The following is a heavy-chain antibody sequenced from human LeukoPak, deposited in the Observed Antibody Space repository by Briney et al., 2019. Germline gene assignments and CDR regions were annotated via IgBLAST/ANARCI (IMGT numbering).Heavy chain of an antibody. J-gene: IGHJ5*02. CDR1: GYTFTGYY. Sequence: ASVKVSCKASGYTFTGYYIHWVRQAPGQGLEWMGRINPNTGGTDYAQKFQGRVTMTRDTSITTAYMELSRLTSDDTAIYYCAKVPPSITAAGNWLGPWGRGALVTVSS. CDR2: INPNTGGT. D-gene: IGHD6-13*01. CDR3: AKVPPSITAAGNWLGP. V-gene: IGHV1-2*06.